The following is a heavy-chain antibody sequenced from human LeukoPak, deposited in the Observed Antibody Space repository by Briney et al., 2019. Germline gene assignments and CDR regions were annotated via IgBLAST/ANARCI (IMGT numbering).Heavy chain of an antibody. V-gene: IGHV4-31*03. CDR3: ARADDSFFDY. CDR1: GGSINNGGYY. CDR2: IYYSGST. D-gene: IGHD2-15*01. J-gene: IGHJ4*02. Sequence: PSETLSLTCTVSGGSINNGGYYWSWIRQHPGKGPEWIGYIYYSGSTYYNPSLKSRVTISVDRSKNQFSLKLSSVTAADTAVYYCARADDSFFDYWGQGTLVTVSS.